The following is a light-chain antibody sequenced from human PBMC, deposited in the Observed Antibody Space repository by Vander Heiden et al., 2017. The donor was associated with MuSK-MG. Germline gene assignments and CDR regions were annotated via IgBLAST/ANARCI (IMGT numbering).Light chain of an antibody. Sequence: ELVMPQSPATLSVSPGERATLSCRASQSVSSNLAWYQQNPGQAPRRLIYGASTRATGFPARFSGSGSGTEFTLTISSLQSADFAVYYCQQYDNWPLTFGGGTKVEIK. CDR3: QQYDNWPLT. V-gene: IGKV3-15*01. CDR1: QSVSSN. J-gene: IGKJ4*01. CDR2: GAS.